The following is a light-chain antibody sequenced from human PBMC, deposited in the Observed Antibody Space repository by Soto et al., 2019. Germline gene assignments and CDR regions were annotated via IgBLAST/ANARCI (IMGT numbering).Light chain of an antibody. Sequence: QSALTQPPSLSGTPGQRVTISCSGSNSNIGRYSVNWYQHFPGTAPKILIYSDDERPSGVPDRFSGSKSGTSASLAISGLQSEDEAEYYCAAWDDNLNGPLFGGETKLTVL. J-gene: IGLJ3*02. CDR1: NSNIGRYS. CDR2: SDD. CDR3: AAWDDNLNGPL. V-gene: IGLV1-44*01.